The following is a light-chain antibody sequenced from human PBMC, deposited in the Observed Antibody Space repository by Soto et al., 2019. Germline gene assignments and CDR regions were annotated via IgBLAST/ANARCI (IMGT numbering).Light chain of an antibody. CDR3: QQRSNWPPIT. CDR1: QSVSSY. CDR2: DAS. V-gene: IGKV3-11*01. J-gene: IGKJ5*01. Sequence: IVLTQSLGTLSLSPGERAILSCRASQSVSSYLAWYQQKPGQAPRLLIYDASNRATGIPARFSGSGSGTDFTLTISSLEPEDFAVYYCQQRSNWPPITFGQGTRLEIK.